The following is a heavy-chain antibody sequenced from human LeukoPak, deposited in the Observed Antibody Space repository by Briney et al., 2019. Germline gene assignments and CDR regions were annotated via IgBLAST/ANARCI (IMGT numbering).Heavy chain of an antibody. J-gene: IGHJ4*02. CDR3: AREQAAADPYFDY. Sequence: SETLSLTCTVSGGSVSSGSYYWSWIRQPPGKGLEWLGYIYYSGSTNYNPSLKSRVTISVDTSKNQFSLKLSSVTAADTAVYYCAREQAAADPYFDYWGQGTLVTVSS. D-gene: IGHD6-13*01. CDR2: IYYSGST. V-gene: IGHV4-61*01. CDR1: GGSVSSGSYY.